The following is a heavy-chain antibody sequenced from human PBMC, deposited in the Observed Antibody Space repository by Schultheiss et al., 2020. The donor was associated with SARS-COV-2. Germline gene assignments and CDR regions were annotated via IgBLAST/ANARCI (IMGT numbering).Heavy chain of an antibody. CDR3: ARDRIAVAGTFWFDH. CDR2: IWYDGSNK. V-gene: IGHV3-33*01. J-gene: IGHJ5*02. D-gene: IGHD6-19*01. CDR1: GFTFSSYG. Sequence: GGSLRLSCAASGFTFSSYGMHWVRQAPGKGLEWVAVIWYDGSNKYYADSVKGRFTISRDNSKNTLYLQMNSLRAEDTAVYYCARDRIAVAGTFWFDHWGQGTLVTVSS.